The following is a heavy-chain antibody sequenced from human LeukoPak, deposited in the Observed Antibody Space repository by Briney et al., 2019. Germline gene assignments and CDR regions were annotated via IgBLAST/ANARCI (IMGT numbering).Heavy chain of an antibody. CDR3: ARGEDSSGYSYYFDY. CDR1: GGSVSGYY. D-gene: IGHD3-22*01. V-gene: IGHV4-34*01. Sequence: SETLSLTCAVDGGSVSGYYWGWIRQPPGKGREWSGEINHSRSTNYNPSLNSRLTISVDTSKNPFSLKLSSVTAADTAVYYCARGEDSSGYSYYFDYWGQGTLVTVSS. CDR2: INHSRST. J-gene: IGHJ4*02.